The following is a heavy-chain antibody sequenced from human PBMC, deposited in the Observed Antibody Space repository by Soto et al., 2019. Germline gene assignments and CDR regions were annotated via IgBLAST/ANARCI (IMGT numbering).Heavy chain of an antibody. CDR3: ARHEATYYNFYGMDV. V-gene: IGHV5-10-1*01. CDR1: GYSFTSYW. Sequence: GESLKISCQCSGYSFTSYWISWVRQMPGKGLEWMGRIDPSDSYTNYSPSFQGHVTISADKYITTAYLQWSSLKASDTAMYYCARHEATYYNFYGMDVWGQGTTVAVSS. J-gene: IGHJ6*02. CDR2: IDPSDSYT.